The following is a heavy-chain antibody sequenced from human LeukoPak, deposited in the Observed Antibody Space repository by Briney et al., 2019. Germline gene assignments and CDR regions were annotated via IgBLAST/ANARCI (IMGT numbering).Heavy chain of an antibody. CDR1: KFTFSSYW. J-gene: IGHJ4*02. Sequence: GGSLRLSCAASKFTFSSYWMHWVRQAPGKGLVWVSRINPDGSTTYYADSVKSWFTISRDNSKNTLYLQMNSLRAEDTAVFYCARAADIVVVPAAVEFDCWGQGTLVTVSS. CDR3: ARAADIVVVPAAVEFDC. D-gene: IGHD2-2*01. CDR2: INPDGSTT. V-gene: IGHV3-74*01.